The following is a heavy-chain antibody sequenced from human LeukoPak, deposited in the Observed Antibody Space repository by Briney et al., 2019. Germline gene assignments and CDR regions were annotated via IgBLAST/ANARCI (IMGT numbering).Heavy chain of an antibody. CDR1: GFTFSSYW. CDR3: ARGGRGTYLNDY. V-gene: IGHV3-74*01. J-gene: IGHJ4*02. CDR2: IKFDESAT. Sequence: GGSLRLSCAASGFTFSSYWMHWVRQAPWKGLVWVSRIKFDESATNYADSVKGRFTISRDNDRNTVYLQMNSLRGEDTAVYYCARGGRGTYLNDYWGQGTLVTVSS. D-gene: IGHD1-26*01.